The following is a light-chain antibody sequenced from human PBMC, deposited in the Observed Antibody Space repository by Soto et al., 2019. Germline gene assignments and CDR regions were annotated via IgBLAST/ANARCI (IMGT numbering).Light chain of an antibody. CDR2: KVF. V-gene: IGKV2-24*01. Sequence: DIVLTRTPLSSPVTLGQPASISCRSSQSLVYSDGNTYLSWLQQWPGQPPRLLIFKVFNRFSGVPDRFSRSGAGTDFTLKISRVEAEDVGVYYCMQFSPFPRTFGQGTKVEIK. CDR3: MQFSPFPRT. CDR1: QSLVYSDGNTY. J-gene: IGKJ1*01.